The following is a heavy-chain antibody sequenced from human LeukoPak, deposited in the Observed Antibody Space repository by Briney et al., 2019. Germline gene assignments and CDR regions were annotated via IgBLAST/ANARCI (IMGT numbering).Heavy chain of an antibody. CDR3: ARGRDWFDP. D-gene: IGHD5-24*01. Sequence: LETLSLTCTVSGGSISSYYWSWIRQPPGKGLEWIGYIYYSGSTNDNPSLKSRVTISVDTSKNQFSLKLSSVTAADTAVYYCARGRDWFDPWGQGTLVTVSS. CDR2: IYYSGST. J-gene: IGHJ5*02. CDR1: GGSISSYY. V-gene: IGHV4-59*08.